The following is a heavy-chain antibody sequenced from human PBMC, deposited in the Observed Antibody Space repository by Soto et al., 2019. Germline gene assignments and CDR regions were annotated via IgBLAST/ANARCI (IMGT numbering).Heavy chain of an antibody. D-gene: IGHD2-8*01. J-gene: IGHJ4*02. CDR2: INHSGST. Sequence: PSETLSLTCAVYGGSFSGYYWSWIRQPPGKGLEWIGEINHSGSTNYNPSLKSRVTISVDTSKNQFSLKLSSVTAADTAVYYCARIVLMVYAQTTYYFDYWGQGTLVTVSS. V-gene: IGHV4-34*01. CDR3: ARIVLMVYAQTTYYFDY. CDR1: GGSFSGYY.